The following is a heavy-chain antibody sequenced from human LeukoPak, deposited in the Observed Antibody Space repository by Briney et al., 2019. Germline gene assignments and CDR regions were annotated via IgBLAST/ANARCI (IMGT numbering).Heavy chain of an antibody. CDR2: IYSGDRT. V-gene: IGHV3-66*01. D-gene: IGHD2-15*01. CDR1: GFTVSSNY. Sequence: GVSLRLSCAASGFTVSSNYMIWVRQAPGQGLEWCSLIYSGDRTYYADSVKGRFTISRDNSKNTLYLQMNSLRAEDTAVYYCARDCSGGRCYSGAFDIWGQGTMVTVSS. CDR3: ARDCSGGRCYSGAFDI. J-gene: IGHJ3*02.